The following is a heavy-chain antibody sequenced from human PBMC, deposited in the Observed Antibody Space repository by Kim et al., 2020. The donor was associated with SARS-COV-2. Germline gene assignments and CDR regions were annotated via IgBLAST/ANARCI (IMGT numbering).Heavy chain of an antibody. CDR3: AGGWRGVRGVFD. D-gene: IGHD3-10*01. Sequence: NYDPSLKRRVTISVDTSKNQFSLSLRSVTAADTAVYYCAGGWRGVRGVFDWGQGTLVTVSS. V-gene: IGHV4-34*01. J-gene: IGHJ4*02.